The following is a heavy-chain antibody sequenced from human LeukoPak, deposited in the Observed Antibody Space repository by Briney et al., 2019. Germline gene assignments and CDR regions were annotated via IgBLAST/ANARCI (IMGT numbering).Heavy chain of an antibody. J-gene: IGHJ4*02. D-gene: IGHD7-27*01. Sequence: GASVKVSCKASGYIFISYGISWVRQAPGQGLEWMGWISAYNGNTNYAQKFQGRVTMTTDTSTSTAYMELRSLRSDDTAVYYCARDDLTGARTLDFWGQGTLVTVSS. CDR1: GYIFISYG. V-gene: IGHV1-18*01. CDR3: ARDDLTGARTLDF. CDR2: ISAYNGNT.